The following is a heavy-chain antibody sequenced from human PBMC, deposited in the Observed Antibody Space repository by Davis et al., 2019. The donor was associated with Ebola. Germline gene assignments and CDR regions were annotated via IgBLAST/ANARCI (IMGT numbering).Heavy chain of an antibody. J-gene: IGHJ5*02. CDR2: ISAYNGNT. V-gene: IGHV1-18*01. D-gene: IGHD3-22*01. CDR3: ARAITMIVVTNWFDP. CDR1: GGTFTSYG. Sequence: ASVKVSCKASGGTFTSYGISWVRQAPGQGLEWMGWISAYNGNTNYAQKLQGRVTMTTDTSTSTAYMELRSLRSDDTAVYYCARAITMIVVTNWFDPWGQGTLVTVSS.